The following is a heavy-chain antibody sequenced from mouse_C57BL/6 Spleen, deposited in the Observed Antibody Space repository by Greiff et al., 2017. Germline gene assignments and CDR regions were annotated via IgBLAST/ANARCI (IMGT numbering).Heavy chain of an antibody. CDR2: INPSNGGT. CDR1: GYTFTSYW. CDR3: ARSYGSSPRYFDV. V-gene: IGHV1-53*01. Sequence: QVQLQQSGTELVKPGASVKLSCKASGYTFTSYWMHWVKQRPGQGLEWIGNINPSNGGTNYNEKFKSKATLTVDKSSSTAYMQLSSLTSEASAVYYCARSYGSSPRYFDVWGTGTTVTVSS. D-gene: IGHD1-1*01. J-gene: IGHJ1*03.